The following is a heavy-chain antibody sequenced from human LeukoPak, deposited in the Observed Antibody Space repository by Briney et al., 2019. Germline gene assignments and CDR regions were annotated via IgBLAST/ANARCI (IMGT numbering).Heavy chain of an antibody. Sequence: PGGSLRLSCVASGFTFSSYWMHWVRHAPRKGLVWVSRINSYGYSTTYADSVKGRCTISRDNAKNTVYLKMNSLRAEDSAVYYCARDRRGYSGYDPGWFDPWGQGTLVTVSS. CDR2: INSYGYST. J-gene: IGHJ5*02. CDR1: GFTFSSYW. V-gene: IGHV3-74*01. D-gene: IGHD5-12*01. CDR3: ARDRRGYSGYDPGWFDP.